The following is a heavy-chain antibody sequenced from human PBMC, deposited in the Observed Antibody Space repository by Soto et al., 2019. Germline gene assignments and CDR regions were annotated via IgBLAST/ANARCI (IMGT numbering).Heavy chain of an antibody. Sequence: ACNASVYTFTSYAMHWLRQAPGQRLEWMGIINPSGGSTFYADSVKGRFTISRDNSKNTLFLQMNSLRVEDKAMYYCSRDDVYCSGGSCYGVPMDVWGRGTTVTVSS. V-gene: IGHV3-30*07. CDR2: INPSGGST. CDR3: SRDDVYCSGGSCYGVPMDV. D-gene: IGHD2-15*01. CDR1: VYTFTSYA. J-gene: IGHJ6*03.